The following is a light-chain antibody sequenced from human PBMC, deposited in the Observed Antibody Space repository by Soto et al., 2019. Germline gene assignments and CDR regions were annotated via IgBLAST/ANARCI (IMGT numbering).Light chain of an antibody. J-gene: IGLJ2*01. V-gene: IGLV2-14*01. CDR1: SGDIGAFNY. CDR3: SSFRSSSTVI. CDR2: DVT. Sequence: QSALTQPASVSGSPGQSLTISCTGTSGDIGAFNYVSWYQQRPGKAPKVIIFDVTNRPPGVSNRFAGSKSGNTASLTISGLQVEDEADYFCSSFRSSSTVIFGGGTKVTVL.